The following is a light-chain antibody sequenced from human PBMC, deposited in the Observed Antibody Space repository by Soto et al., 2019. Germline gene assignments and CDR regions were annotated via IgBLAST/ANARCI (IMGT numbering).Light chain of an antibody. CDR2: DVS. Sequence: QSVLTQPASVSGSPGQSITISCTGTSSDVGGYNYVSWYQQHPGKAPKLMIYDVSNRPSGVSNRFSGSKSGNTASLTISGLQAEDEDAYYCSSYTSSSTLEVFGTGTKLTVL. J-gene: IGLJ1*01. CDR3: SSYTSSSTLEV. CDR1: SSDVGGYNY. V-gene: IGLV2-14*01.